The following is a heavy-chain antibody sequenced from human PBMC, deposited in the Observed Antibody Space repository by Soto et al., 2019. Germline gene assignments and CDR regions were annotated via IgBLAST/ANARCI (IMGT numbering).Heavy chain of an antibody. Sequence: PGESLKISCKGSGYSFTSYWIGWVRQMPGKGLEWMGIIYPGDSDTRYSPSFQGQVTISADKSISTAYLQWSSLKASDTAMYYCARTPSGEQWLIGGYFDYWGQGALVTVSS. CDR1: GYSFTSYW. D-gene: IGHD6-19*01. CDR3: ARTPSGEQWLIGGYFDY. CDR2: IYPGDSDT. J-gene: IGHJ4*02. V-gene: IGHV5-51*01.